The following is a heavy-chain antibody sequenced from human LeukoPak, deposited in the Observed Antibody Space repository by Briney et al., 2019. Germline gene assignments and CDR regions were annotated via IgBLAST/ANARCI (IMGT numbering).Heavy chain of an antibody. CDR3: ATAVSSSAFDY. CDR2: MNPNSGNT. CDR1: GYTFTSYD. V-gene: IGHV1-8*01. Sequence: ASVKVSCKASGYTFTSYDINWVRQASGQGLEWMGWMNPNSGNTGYAQKFQGRVTMPRNTSIRTAYMELSSLRSEDTAVYYCATAVSSSAFDYWGQGTLVTVSS. D-gene: IGHD6-6*01. J-gene: IGHJ4*02.